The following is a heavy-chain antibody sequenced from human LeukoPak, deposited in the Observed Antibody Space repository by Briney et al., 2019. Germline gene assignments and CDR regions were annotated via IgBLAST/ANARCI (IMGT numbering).Heavy chain of an antibody. J-gene: IGHJ6*02. CDR2: TRNKVNRYTT. CDR3: GRESGFYYYGLDV. V-gene: IGHV3-72*01. Sequence: GGSLRLSCTGSGFAFSDYFMDWVRQAPGKGLEWIGRTRNKVNRYTTGYAASVKGRFAISRDDSKNSLYLEMSNLRTEDTAVYYCGRESGFYYYGLDVWGQGTTVVVSS. CDR1: GFAFSDYF.